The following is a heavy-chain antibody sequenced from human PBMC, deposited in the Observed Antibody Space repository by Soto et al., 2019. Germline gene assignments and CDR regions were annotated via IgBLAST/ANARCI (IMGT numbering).Heavy chain of an antibody. CDR2: IYYSGST. V-gene: IGHV4-31*03. CDR3: AREGGTYYYDPGDAFDI. CDR1: GGSISSGGYY. J-gene: IGHJ3*02. D-gene: IGHD3-10*02. Sequence: QVQMQESGPGLVKASQTLSLTCTVSGGSISSGGYYWSWIRQHPGKGLEWIGYIYYSGSTYYNPSLKSRVTISVDTSKNQFSLKLSSVTAADTAVYYCAREGGTYYYDPGDAFDIWGQGTMVTVSS.